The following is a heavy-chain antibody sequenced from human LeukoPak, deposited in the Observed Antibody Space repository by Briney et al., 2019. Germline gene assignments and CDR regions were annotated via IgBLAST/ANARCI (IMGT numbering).Heavy chain of an antibody. Sequence: GSSRRPSCQAAECPVSSYAMHWVRPAQGKKLEWVAVISYDGSNKYYADSVKGRFTISRDNSKNTLYLQMNSLRAEDTAVYYCARDFSGYSYAIDYWGQGTLVTVSS. D-gene: IGHD5-18*01. CDR2: ISYDGSNK. V-gene: IGHV3-30-3*01. CDR1: ECPVSSYA. J-gene: IGHJ4*02. CDR3: ARDFSGYSYAIDY.